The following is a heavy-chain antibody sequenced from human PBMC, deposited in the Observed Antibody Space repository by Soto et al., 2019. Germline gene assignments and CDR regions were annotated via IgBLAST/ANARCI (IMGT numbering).Heavy chain of an antibody. V-gene: IGHV3-23*01. CDR2: ISGSGGST. CDR3: AKDRQLGYCSGGSCYLSYWYFDL. CDR1: GFTFSSYA. J-gene: IGHJ2*01. Sequence: GGSLRLSCAASGFTFSSYAMSWVRQAPGKGLEWVSAISGSGGSTYYADSVKGRFTISRDNSKNTLYLQMNSLRAEDTAVYYCAKDRQLGYCSGGSCYLSYWYFDLWGRGTLVTVSS. D-gene: IGHD2-15*01.